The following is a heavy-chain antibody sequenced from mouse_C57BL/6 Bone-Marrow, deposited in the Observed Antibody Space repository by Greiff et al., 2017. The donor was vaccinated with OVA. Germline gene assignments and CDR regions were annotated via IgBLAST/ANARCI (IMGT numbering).Heavy chain of an antibody. Sequence: QVQLQQSGPELVKPGASVKISCKASGYAFSSSWMNWVKQRPGKGLEWIGRIYPGDGDTNYNGKFKGKATLTADKSSSTAYMQLSRLTSEDSAVYIRASGYYSSSYAMDYWGQGTSVTVSS. CDR2: IYPGDGDT. V-gene: IGHV1-82*01. J-gene: IGHJ4*01. D-gene: IGHD2-5*01. CDR1: GYAFSSSW. CDR3: ASGYYSSSYAMDY.